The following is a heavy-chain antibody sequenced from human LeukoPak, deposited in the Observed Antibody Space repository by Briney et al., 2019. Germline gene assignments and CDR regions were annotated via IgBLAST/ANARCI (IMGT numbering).Heavy chain of an antibody. CDR3: ASLSLIAAAHYYYGMDV. J-gene: IGHJ6*02. D-gene: IGHD6-13*01. Sequence: SETLSLTCTVSGGSISSGGYYWSWIRQHPGKGLGWIGYIYYSGSTYYNPSLKSRVTISVDTSKNQFSLKLSSVTAADTAVYYCASLSLIAAAHYYYGMDVWGQGTTVTVSS. V-gene: IGHV4-31*03. CDR1: GGSISSGGYY. CDR2: IYYSGST.